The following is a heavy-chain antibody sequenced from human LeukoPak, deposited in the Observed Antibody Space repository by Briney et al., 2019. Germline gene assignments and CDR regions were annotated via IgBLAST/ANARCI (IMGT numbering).Heavy chain of an antibody. CDR2: ISSSSSYI. J-gene: IGHJ6*02. D-gene: IGHD1-26*01. V-gene: IGHV3-21*01. CDR3: ARDSGSYSGYYYYGMDV. CDR1: GFTFSSYS. Sequence: PGGSLRLSCAASGFTFSSYSMNWVRQAPGKGLEWVSSISSSSSYIYYADSVKGRFTISRDNAKNSLYLQMNSLRAEDTAVYYCARDSGSYSGYYYYGMDVWGQGTTVTVSS.